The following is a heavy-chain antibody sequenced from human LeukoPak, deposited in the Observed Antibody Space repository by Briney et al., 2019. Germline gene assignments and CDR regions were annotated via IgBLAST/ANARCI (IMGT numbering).Heavy chain of an antibody. Sequence: GASVKVSCKASGYTFTSYGISWVRQAPGQGLEWMGWISAYNGNTNYAQKFQGRVTMTRNTSISTAYMELSSLRSEDTAVYYCAKGFGVVKAGPQGAFDIWGQGTMVTVSS. V-gene: IGHV1-18*01. CDR1: GYTFTSYG. CDR2: ISAYNGNT. D-gene: IGHD3-3*01. CDR3: AKGFGVVKAGPQGAFDI. J-gene: IGHJ3*02.